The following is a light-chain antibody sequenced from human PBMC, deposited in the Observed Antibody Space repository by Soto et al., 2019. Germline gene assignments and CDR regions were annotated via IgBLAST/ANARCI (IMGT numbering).Light chain of an antibody. CDR1: QGISSY. Sequence: DIQLTQSPSFLSASVGDRVTITCRASQGISSYLAWYQQKPGKAPKLLIYAASTLQSGVPSRFSGSGSGTEFTLTISSLQPEDFATYYCQQLTRYPRTFGHGTKVEIK. V-gene: IGKV1-9*01. J-gene: IGKJ1*01. CDR2: AAS. CDR3: QQLTRYPRT.